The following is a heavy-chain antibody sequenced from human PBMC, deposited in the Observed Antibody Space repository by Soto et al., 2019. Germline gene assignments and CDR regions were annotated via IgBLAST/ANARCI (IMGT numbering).Heavy chain of an antibody. J-gene: IGHJ5*02. CDR1: GGSLSGHF. CDR3: AREVGPPGRFDP. V-gene: IGHV4-4*07. CDR2: IYTSGTT. Sequence: QVQLQESGPGLVKPSDTLSLTCSVSGGSLSGHFWTWIRQPAGKGPECIGRIYTSGTTTFNPSLESRVTMSMDAAKNQGSLRLKSVTAADTAVYSCAREVGPPGRFDPWGQGILITVSS. D-gene: IGHD1-26*01.